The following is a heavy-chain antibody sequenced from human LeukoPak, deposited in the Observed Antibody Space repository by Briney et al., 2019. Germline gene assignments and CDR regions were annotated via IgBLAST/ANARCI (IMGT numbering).Heavy chain of an antibody. CDR3: ARVIYSDYYDSSGLDY. V-gene: IGHV3-48*04. J-gene: IGHJ4*02. D-gene: IGHD3-22*01. CDR1: GFTFGSYA. CDR2: ISSSGSTI. Sequence: GASLRLSCAASGFTFGSYAMSWVRQAPGKGLEWVSYISSSGSTIYYADSVKGRFTISRDNAKNSLYLQMNSLRAEDTAVYYCARVIYSDYYDSSGLDYWGQGTLVTVSS.